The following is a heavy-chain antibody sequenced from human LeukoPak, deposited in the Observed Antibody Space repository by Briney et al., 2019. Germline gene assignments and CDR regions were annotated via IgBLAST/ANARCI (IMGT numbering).Heavy chain of an antibody. D-gene: IGHD6-13*01. CDR1: DGSISSNGYF. CDR3: ARDGYSGSPISTGLIQH. CDR2: IYYRGNT. V-gene: IGHV4-39*07. J-gene: IGHJ1*01. Sequence: SETLSLTCTVSDGSISSNGYFWGWIRQPPGEGLEWLGTIYYRGNTYYSPSLKSRVTISVDTSKNQFSLRLSSVTAADTAVYYCARDGYSGSPISTGLIQHWGQGTQVTVSS.